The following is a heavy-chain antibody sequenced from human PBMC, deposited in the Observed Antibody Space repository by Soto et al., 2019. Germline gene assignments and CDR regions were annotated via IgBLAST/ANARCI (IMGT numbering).Heavy chain of an antibody. CDR3: ARAFIVGSTTLGY. Sequence: EVQLVESGGGLVKPGGSLRLSCAASGFTFSAYTINWVRQAPGKGLEWVASITRDSNHIYFADSVKGRFTLSRDNAKNSVYLQMNSLRAEDTAVYFCARAFIVGSTTLGYWGQGTLVTVSS. D-gene: IGHD1-26*01. V-gene: IGHV3-21*01. CDR1: GFTFSAYT. CDR2: ITRDSNHI. J-gene: IGHJ4*02.